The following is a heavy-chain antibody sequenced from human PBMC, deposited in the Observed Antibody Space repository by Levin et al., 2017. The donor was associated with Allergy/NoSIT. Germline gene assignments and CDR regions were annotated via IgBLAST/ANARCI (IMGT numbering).Heavy chain of an antibody. CDR1: GGSISSGGYS. CDR3: ARETGYSYGYSFDY. V-gene: IGHV4-30-2*01. D-gene: IGHD5-18*01. Sequence: SETLSLTCAVSGGSISSGGYSWSWIRQPPGKGLEWIGYIYLSGSTNDNPSLKSRVTMSVDRSNNQFSLKLSYVTAASTPVYYCARETGYSYGYSFDYWGQGTLVTVSS. CDR2: IYLSGST. J-gene: IGHJ4*02.